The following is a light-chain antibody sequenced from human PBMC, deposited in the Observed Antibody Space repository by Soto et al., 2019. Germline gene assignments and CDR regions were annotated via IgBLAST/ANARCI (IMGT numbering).Light chain of an antibody. CDR3: SSYTSVTTVV. CDR2: EVT. V-gene: IGLV2-14*01. J-gene: IGLJ2*01. CDR1: SSDIGGYNY. Sequence: QLVLTQPASVSGSPGQSITISCTGTSSDIGGYNYVSWYQQHPGKVPKLMIYEVTYRPSGVSNRFSGSKSGNTASLTISGLQAEDEADYYCSSYTSVTTVVFGGGTKVTVL.